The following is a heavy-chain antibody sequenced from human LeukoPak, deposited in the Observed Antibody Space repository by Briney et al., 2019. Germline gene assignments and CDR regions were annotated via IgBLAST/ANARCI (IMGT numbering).Heavy chain of an antibody. CDR3: ARVQPPTTGTTIGLYYYYMDV. Sequence: PGGSLRLSCAASGFTVSSNYMSWVRQAPGKGLEWVSVIYSGGSTYYADSVKGRFTISRDNSKNTLYLQMNSLRAEDTAVYYCARVQPPTTGTTIGLYYYYMDVWGKGTTVTVSS. D-gene: IGHD1-1*01. CDR1: GFTVSSNY. J-gene: IGHJ6*03. V-gene: IGHV3-66*01. CDR2: IYSGGST.